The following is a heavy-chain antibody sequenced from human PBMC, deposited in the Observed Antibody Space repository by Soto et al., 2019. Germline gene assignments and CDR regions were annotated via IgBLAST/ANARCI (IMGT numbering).Heavy chain of an antibody. Sequence: PSCTTSLPCTVSGGSISGSSYYWGWIRQPPGKGLEWIGSIYYSGSTYYNPSLKSRVTISVDTSKNQFSLKLSSVTAADTAVYYCASDGRYFDYWGQGTLVTVSS. J-gene: IGHJ4*02. CDR1: GGSISGSSYY. V-gene: IGHV4-39*01. CDR2: IYYSGST. CDR3: ASDGRYFDY.